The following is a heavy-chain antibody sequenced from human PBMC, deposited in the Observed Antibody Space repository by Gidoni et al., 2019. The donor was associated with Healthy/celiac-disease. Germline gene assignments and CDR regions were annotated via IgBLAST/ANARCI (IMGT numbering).Heavy chain of an antibody. V-gene: IGHV4-39*07. CDR3: ARDYYGSGSYYNSDNWFDP. Sequence: QLQLQESGPGMVKPSETLYLTCTVSGGSISSSSYYWGWIRQPPGKGLEWIGSIYYSGSTYYNPSLKSRVTISVDTSKNQFSLKLSSVTAADTAVYYCARDYYGSGSYYNSDNWFDPWGQGTLVTVSS. CDR1: GGSISSSSYY. J-gene: IGHJ5*02. CDR2: IYYSGST. D-gene: IGHD3-10*01.